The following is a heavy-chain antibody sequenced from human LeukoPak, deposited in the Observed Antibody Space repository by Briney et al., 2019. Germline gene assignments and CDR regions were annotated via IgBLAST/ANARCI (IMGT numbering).Heavy chain of an antibody. V-gene: IGHV4-59*08. CDR2: IYYSGST. CDR3: ARSTWYPDFDS. D-gene: IGHD6-13*01. Sequence: NSSETLSLTCNVSGGSISSDYWSWIRQPPGKGLEWIGNIYYSGSTNYNPSLKSRVTISVDPSKSHFSLNLTSVTAADTAVYYCARSTWYPDFDSWGQGSLVTVSS. J-gene: IGHJ4*02. CDR1: GGSISSDY.